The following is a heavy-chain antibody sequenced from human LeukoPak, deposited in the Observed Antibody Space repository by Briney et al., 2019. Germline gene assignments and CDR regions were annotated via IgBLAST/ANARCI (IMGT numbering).Heavy chain of an antibody. D-gene: IGHD5-12*01. J-gene: IGHJ3*01. CDR1: GLSFSTYD. CDR3: ARGAYTGFDV. V-gene: IGHV3-13*04. CDR2: IGKSGDT. Sequence: PGGSLRLSCAASGLSFSTYDMHWVRQATGEGLEWVSGIGKSGDTYYVGSVKGRFTISRDNAKNSLYLQMNSLRSGDTAVYYCARGAYTGFDVWGQGTVVTASS.